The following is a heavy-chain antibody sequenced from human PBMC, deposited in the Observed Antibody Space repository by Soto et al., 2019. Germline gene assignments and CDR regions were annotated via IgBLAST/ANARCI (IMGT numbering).Heavy chain of an antibody. CDR3: ARVAVAGIPPSEFYGMDV. D-gene: IGHD6-19*01. J-gene: IGHJ6*02. CDR1: GGSISSYY. CDR2: IYYSGST. V-gene: IGHV4-59*01. Sequence: PSETLSLTCTVSGGSISSYYLSWIRQPPGKGLEWIGYIYYSGSTNYNPSLKSRVTISVDTSKNQFSLKLSSVTAADTAVYYCARVAVAGIPPSEFYGMDVWGQGTTVTVSS.